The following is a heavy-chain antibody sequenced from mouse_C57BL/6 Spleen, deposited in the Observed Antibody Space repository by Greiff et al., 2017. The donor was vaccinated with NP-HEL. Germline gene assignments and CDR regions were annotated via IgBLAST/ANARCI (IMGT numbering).Heavy chain of an antibody. J-gene: IGHJ4*01. Sequence: EVKLMESGPGLVKPSQSLSLTCSVTGYSITSGYYWNWIRQFPGNKLEWMGYISYDGSNNYNPSLKNRISITRDTSKNQFFLKLNSVTTEDTATYYCARDGGYDGAMDYWGQGTSVTVSS. CDR3: ARDGGYDGAMDY. CDR1: GYSITSGYY. CDR2: ISYDGSN. V-gene: IGHV3-6*01. D-gene: IGHD2-2*01.